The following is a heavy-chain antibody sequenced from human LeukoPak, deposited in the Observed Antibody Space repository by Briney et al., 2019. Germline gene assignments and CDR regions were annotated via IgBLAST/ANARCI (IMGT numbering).Heavy chain of an antibody. CDR1: GYTFTGYY. V-gene: IGHV1-2*02. CDR2: INPNSGGT. J-gene: IGHJ4*02. D-gene: IGHD6-19*01. Sequence: ASVKVSCKASGYTFTGYYMHWVRQAPGQGLEWMGWINPNSGGTNYAQKFQGRVTMTRDTPISTAYMELSRLRSDDTAVYYCARDAQWLVNFDYWGQGTLVTVSS. CDR3: ARDAQWLVNFDY.